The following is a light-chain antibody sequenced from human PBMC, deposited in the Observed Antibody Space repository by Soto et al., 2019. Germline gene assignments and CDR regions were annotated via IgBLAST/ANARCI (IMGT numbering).Light chain of an antibody. CDR3: QQYGSSPPLT. J-gene: IGKJ4*01. V-gene: IGKV3-20*01. Sequence: EIVLTQSPGTLSLSPGERATLSCRASQSVSSSYFAWYQQKHGQAPRLLIYGASSRATGIPDRFSGSGSGTDFTLTISRLEPEDFAVYYCQQYGSSPPLTFGGGTKVEIK. CDR1: QSVSSSY. CDR2: GAS.